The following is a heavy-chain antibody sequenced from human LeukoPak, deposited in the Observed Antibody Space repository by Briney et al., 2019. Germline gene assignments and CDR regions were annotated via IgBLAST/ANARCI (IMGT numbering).Heavy chain of an antibody. CDR1: GFTFSSYV. CDR3: AGGGWLH. D-gene: IGHD6-19*01. CDR2: ISGSGDNT. J-gene: IGHJ4*02. Sequence: GGSLRLSCAASGFTFSSYVMNWVRQAPGKGLEWVSTISGSGDNTYYADSVKGRFTISRDNSKNTVYLQMNSLRAEDTAVYYCAGGGWLHWGQGTLVTVSS. V-gene: IGHV3-23*01.